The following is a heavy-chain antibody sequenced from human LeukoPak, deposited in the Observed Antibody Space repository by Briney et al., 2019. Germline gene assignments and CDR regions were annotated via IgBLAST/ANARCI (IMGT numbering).Heavy chain of an antibody. CDR3: ARALGHRYGYAVDY. Sequence: PGGSLRLSSAASGFIFSNYNMNWVRQTPGKGLEWLSYISSSSGTIYYADSVKGRFTISGDNAKNSLYLQMNSLRAEDTAVYYCARALGHRYGYAVDYWGQGTLVTVSS. V-gene: IGHV3-48*01. D-gene: IGHD5-18*01. CDR1: GFIFSNYN. CDR2: ISSSSGTI. J-gene: IGHJ4*02.